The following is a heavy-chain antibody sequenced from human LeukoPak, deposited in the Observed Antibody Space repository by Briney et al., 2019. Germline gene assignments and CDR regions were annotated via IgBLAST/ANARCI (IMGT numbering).Heavy chain of an antibody. D-gene: IGHD2-15*01. CDR1: GFTFSSYD. CDR2: IGTAGDP. Sequence: GGSLRLSCAASGFTFSSYDMHWVRQATAKGLEWVSAIGTAGDPYYPGSVKGRFTISRENAKNSLYLQMNSLRAGDTAVYYCARVTMVAAASYNWFVPWGQGTLVTVSS. CDR3: ARVTMVAAASYNWFVP. J-gene: IGHJ5*02. V-gene: IGHV3-13*05.